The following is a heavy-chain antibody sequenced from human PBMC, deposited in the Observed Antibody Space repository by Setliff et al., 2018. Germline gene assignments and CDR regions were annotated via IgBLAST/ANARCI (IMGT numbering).Heavy chain of an antibody. D-gene: IGHD6-19*01. V-gene: IGHV4-38-2*02. CDR1: GYSVNTGY. CDR2: IYYTGNT. CDR3: AREQWLDPPGYYYMDV. J-gene: IGHJ6*03. Sequence: ETLSLTCVVAGYSVNTGYWAWIRQSPGKGLEWIGTIYYTGNTYYNPSLKSRLTLSLDTSKNQFSLKLNSVTAADMAVYYCAREQWLDPPGYYYMDVWAKGTTVTVSS.